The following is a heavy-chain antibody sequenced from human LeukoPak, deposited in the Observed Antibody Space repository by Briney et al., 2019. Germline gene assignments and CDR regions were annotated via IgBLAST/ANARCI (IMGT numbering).Heavy chain of an antibody. Sequence: ASVKVSCKASGYSFIRYHIHWVRQAPGQGLEWMGVLKLYDGSISHAQKFQGRVTMTSDTSTSTVYMELSSLRSEDTAVYFCARDGGSFSYSMGVWGQGTTVTVSS. CDR3: ARDGGSFSYSMGV. CDR2: LKLYDGSI. J-gene: IGHJ6*02. V-gene: IGHV1-46*01. D-gene: IGHD1-26*01. CDR1: GYSFIRYH.